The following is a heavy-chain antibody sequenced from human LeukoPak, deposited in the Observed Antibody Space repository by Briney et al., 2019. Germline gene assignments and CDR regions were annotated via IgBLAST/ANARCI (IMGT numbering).Heavy chain of an antibody. CDR2: ISGSGSTT. CDR3: ARSGEAGTFDY. Sequence: GGSLRLSCAASGFTFSSYAMSWVRQAPGKGLEWVSAISGSGSTTYYADSVKGRFTISRDHPKNTLFLQMNSLRVEDTAVYYCARSGEAGTFDYWGQGTLVTVST. J-gene: IGHJ4*02. V-gene: IGHV3-23*01. D-gene: IGHD6-13*01. CDR1: GFTFSSYA.